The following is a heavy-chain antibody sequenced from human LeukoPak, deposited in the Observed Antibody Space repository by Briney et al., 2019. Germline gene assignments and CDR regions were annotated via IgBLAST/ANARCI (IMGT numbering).Heavy chain of an antibody. J-gene: IGHJ4*02. V-gene: IGHV4-59*01. CDR2: IYDSGTT. Sequence: SETLSLTCTVSGGSISSNYWSWIREPPGKGLEWIGYIYDSGTTNYNPSLKSRATISEDTSKNQFSLKLSSVTAADTAVYYCARSTGGWSYFDYWGQGTLVTVSS. CDR3: ARSTGGWSYFDY. D-gene: IGHD6-19*01. CDR1: GGSISSNY.